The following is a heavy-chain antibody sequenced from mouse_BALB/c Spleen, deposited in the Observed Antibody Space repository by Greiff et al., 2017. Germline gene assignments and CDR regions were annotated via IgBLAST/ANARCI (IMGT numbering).Heavy chain of an antibody. CDR3: ARWDYGYEGWFAY. CDR1: GYAFTNYL. V-gene: IGHV1-54*01. Sequence: QVHVKQSGAELVRPGTSVKVSCKASGYAFTNYLIEWVKQRPGQGLEWIGVINPGSGGTNYNEKFKGKATLTADKSSSTAYMQLSSLTSDDSAVYFCARWDYGYEGWFAYWGQGTLVTVSA. J-gene: IGHJ3*01. CDR2: INPGSGGT. D-gene: IGHD2-2*01.